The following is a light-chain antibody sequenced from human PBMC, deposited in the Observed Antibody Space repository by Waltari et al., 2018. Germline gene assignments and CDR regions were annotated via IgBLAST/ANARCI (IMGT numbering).Light chain of an antibody. Sequence: QSALTQPASVSGSPGQSITISCTGTSSDVGRYNYFSWYQQHPGKAPKLMIYDVSYRPSGVSDRFSGSKSGNTASLTISGLQAEDEADYYCSSHSNSGSYVVFGGGTKLTVL. CDR1: SSDVGRYNY. V-gene: IGLV2-14*03. CDR2: DVS. J-gene: IGLJ2*01. CDR3: SSHSNSGSYVV.